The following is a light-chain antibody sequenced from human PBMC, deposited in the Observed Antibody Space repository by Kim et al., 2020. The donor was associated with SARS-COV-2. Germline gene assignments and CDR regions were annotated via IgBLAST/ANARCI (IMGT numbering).Light chain of an antibody. CDR3: QQCDGSPPYT. CDR2: GAS. V-gene: IGKV3-20*01. Sequence: SPGERGTPSCRARQSVRNHYLAWYQQKPGQAPRLLIYGASHRATGIPDRFRGSGSGTDFTFTNSRLEPGDFAVYYCQQCDGSPPYTFGQGTKLEI. CDR1: QSVRNHY. J-gene: IGKJ2*01.